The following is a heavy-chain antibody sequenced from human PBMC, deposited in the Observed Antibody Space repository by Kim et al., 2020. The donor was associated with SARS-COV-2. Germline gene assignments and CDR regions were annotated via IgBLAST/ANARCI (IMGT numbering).Heavy chain of an antibody. D-gene: IGHD3-10*01. Sequence: SETLSLTCTVSGGSLSIHYWSWIRQPPGKGLEWIVYIHYSGTTNYNPALQSRVTISADTSTNQVFLTMNSLTAADTAVYYCAKEIHGSGKNWGQGTLVTV. CDR1: GGSLSIHY. V-gene: IGHV4-59*11. CDR2: IHYSGTT. CDR3: AKEIHGSGKN. J-gene: IGHJ1*01.